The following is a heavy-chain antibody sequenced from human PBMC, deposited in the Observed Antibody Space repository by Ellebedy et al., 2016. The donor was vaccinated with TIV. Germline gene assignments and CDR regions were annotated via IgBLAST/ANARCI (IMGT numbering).Heavy chain of an antibody. V-gene: IGHV3-21*01. J-gene: IGHJ4*02. CDR1: GFTFSDYS. CDR2: ISSSSRYI. D-gene: IGHD5-24*01. CDR3: ARGLEMATILGNGFDY. Sequence: PGGSLRLSCAASGFTFSDYSMNWVRQAPGKALEWVSAISSSSRYIYYGDSVKGLFTVSRDNAKNSLYLQMNSLRAEDTAVYYCARGLEMATILGNGFDYWGQGTLVTVSS.